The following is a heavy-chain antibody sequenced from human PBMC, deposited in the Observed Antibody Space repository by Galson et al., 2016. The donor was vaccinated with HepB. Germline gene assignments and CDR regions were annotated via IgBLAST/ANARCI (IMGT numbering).Heavy chain of an antibody. D-gene: IGHD6-13*01. V-gene: IGHV1-18*01. CDR1: GYTFTNYG. CDR2: ISAYNGNA. CDR3: ARWTSGWWSDY. J-gene: IGHJ4*02. Sequence: SVKVSCKASGYTFTNYGISWVRQAPGQGLEWMGWISAYNGNANYAQKFQGRVTMTTDTSTNTAYMELRSLRSDDTAMYYCARWTSGWWSDYWGQGILVTVSA.